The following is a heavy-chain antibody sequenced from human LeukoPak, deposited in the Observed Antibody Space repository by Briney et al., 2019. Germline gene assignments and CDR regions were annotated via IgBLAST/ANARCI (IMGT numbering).Heavy chain of an antibody. J-gene: IGHJ4*02. CDR3: AKDVAPDSGWDLDY. CDR1: GLTFSTYS. CDR2: IYNSGDKI. D-gene: IGHD6-19*01. Sequence: GGSLRLSCAVSGLTFSTYSMTWVRQGPGKGLEWVSSIYNSGDKIFYADSVKGRFTISRDNSKNMLYLQMNSLRVVDTAVYYCAKDVAPDSGWDLDYWGQGTLVTVSS. V-gene: IGHV3-23*01.